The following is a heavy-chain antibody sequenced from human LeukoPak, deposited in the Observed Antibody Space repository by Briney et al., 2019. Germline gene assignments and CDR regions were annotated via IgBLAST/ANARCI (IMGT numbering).Heavy chain of an antibody. CDR1: GFTFSSYG. CDR2: IWYDGSNK. J-gene: IGHJ4*02. CDR3: AKAVGRTTPENYFDC. Sequence: GGSLRLSCAASGFTFSSYGMHWVRQAPGKGLEWVAVIWYDGSNKYYADSVKGRFTISRDNSKNTLYLQMNSLRAEDTAVYYCAKAVGRTTPENYFDCWGQGTLVTVSS. D-gene: IGHD4-17*01. V-gene: IGHV3-33*06.